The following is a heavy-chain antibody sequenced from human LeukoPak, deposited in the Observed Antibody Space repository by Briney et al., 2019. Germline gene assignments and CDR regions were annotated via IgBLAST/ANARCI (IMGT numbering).Heavy chain of an antibody. CDR3: VKGPRPDITVAHTVEN. Sequence: GGSLRLSCAASGFTFSSYAMSWVRQVPGRGLEWVSTISSRGDSTYVADSVKGRFTISRDNSKNSLYPQMNTVRAEDTAVYYCVKGPRPDITVAHTVENWGQGTLVTVSS. CDR2: ISSRGDST. V-gene: IGHV3-23*01. D-gene: IGHD6-19*01. J-gene: IGHJ4*02. CDR1: GFTFSSYA.